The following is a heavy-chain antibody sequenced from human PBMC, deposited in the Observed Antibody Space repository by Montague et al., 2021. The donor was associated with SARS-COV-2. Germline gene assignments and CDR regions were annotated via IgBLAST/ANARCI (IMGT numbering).Heavy chain of an antibody. J-gene: IGHJ4*01. CDR1: GVSISSAASY. CDR2: IHYSGGT. V-gene: IGHV4-31*03. CDR3: AKVAGRSPSYFDS. D-gene: IGHD1-1*01. Sequence: TLSLTCTVSGVSISSAASYWTWIRKHPGKGLEWIGYIHYSGGTYSNPSLRSRIAMSVDASKNQLSLGLASLTAADAGMYFCAKVAGRSPSYFDSWGPGTLVTVSS.